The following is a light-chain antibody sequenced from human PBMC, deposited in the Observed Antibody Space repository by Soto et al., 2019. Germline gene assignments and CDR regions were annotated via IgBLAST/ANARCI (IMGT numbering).Light chain of an antibody. Sequence: QSALTQPASVSGSPGQSITSSCTGTSSDVGSYNYVSWYQLHPGKAPKLMIYEVSNRPSGVSNRFSGSKSGDTASLTISGLQAGDEADYYCSSYTTRTTLYVFGTGTKVTVL. CDR1: SSDVGSYNY. CDR2: EVS. CDR3: SSYTTRTTLYV. J-gene: IGLJ1*01. V-gene: IGLV2-14*01.